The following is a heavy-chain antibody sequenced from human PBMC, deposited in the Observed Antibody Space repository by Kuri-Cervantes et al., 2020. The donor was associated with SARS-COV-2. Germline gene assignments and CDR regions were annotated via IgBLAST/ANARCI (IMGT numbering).Heavy chain of an antibody. J-gene: IGHJ4*02. V-gene: IGHV3-48*04. Sequence: GESLKISCAASGFTFSNYAMTWVRQAPGKGLEWVSRISYDGTITNYADSVKGRFTISRDNAKNSLYLQMNSLRAEDTAVYYCASGWKYFDYWGQGTLVTVSS. CDR3: ASGWKYFDY. D-gene: IGHD1-1*01. CDR1: GFTFSNYA. CDR2: ISYDGTIT.